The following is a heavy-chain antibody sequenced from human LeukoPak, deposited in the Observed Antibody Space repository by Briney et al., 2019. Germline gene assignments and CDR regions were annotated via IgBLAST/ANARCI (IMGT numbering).Heavy chain of an antibody. CDR2: IIPIFGTA. J-gene: IGHJ3*02. CDR3: ASLGYYYDSSGYLGMGAFDI. Sequence: SVKVASKASAGTFSSYAISWVRQAPGQGLEWMGGIIPIFGTANYAQKFQGRVTITADESTSTAYVELSSLRSEDTAVYYCASLGYYYDSSGYLGMGAFDIWGQGTMVTVSS. V-gene: IGHV1-69*01. D-gene: IGHD3-22*01. CDR1: AGTFSSYA.